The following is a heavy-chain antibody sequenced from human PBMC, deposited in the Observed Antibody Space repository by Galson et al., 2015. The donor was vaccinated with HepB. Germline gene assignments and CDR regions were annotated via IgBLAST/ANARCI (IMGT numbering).Heavy chain of an antibody. J-gene: IGHJ6*02. CDR1: EFTFTSYW. V-gene: IGHV3-7*03. D-gene: IGHD3-10*01. Sequence: SLRLSCAASEFTFTSYWMNWVRQAPGKGLEWVANINPDGSETYFVASLKGRFTISRDNDKNSLYLQMDNLRVGDTAVYYCARRISLVRGIITKPDYYYGMDVWGQGTTVTAAS. CDR2: INPDGSET. CDR3: ARRISLVRGIITKPDYYYGMDV.